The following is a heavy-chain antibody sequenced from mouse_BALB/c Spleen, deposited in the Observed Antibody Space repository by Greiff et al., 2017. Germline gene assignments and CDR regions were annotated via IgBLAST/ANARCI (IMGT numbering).Heavy chain of an antibody. V-gene: IGHV5-4*02. CDR1: GFTFSDYY. J-gene: IGHJ4*01. Sequence: DVMLVESGGGLVKPGGSLKLSCAASGFTFSDYYMYWVRQTPEKRLEWVATISDGGSYTYYPDSVKGRFTISRDNAKNNLYLQMSSLKSEDTAMYYCARSPSHYYAMDYWGKEPQSPSPQ. CDR3: ARSPSHYYAMDY. CDR2: ISDGGSYT.